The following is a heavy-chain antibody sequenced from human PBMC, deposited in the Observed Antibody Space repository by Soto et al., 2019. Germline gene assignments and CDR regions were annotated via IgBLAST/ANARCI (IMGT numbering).Heavy chain of an antibody. CDR2: IYWDDDK. D-gene: IGHD4-4*01. J-gene: IGHJ2*01. CDR3: AHSGSVTTGVEYFDL. V-gene: IGHV2-5*02. CDR1: GFSLSTSGVG. Sequence: QITLKESGPTLVKPTQILTLTCTFSGFSLSTSGVGVGWIRQPPGKALEWLALIYWDDDKRYSPSLKSRLTITKDTSKNQVVLTMTNMDPVDTATYYCAHSGSVTTGVEYFDLWGRGTLVTVSS.